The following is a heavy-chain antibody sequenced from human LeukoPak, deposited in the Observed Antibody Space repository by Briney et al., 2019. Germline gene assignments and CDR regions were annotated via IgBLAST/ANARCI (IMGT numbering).Heavy chain of an antibody. CDR2: ISSSSSTI. CDR3: AGGDRGTDDY. D-gene: IGHD3-16*01. CDR1: GFTFSSYS. Sequence: PGGSLRLSCAASGFTFSSYSMNWVRQSPGKGLEWVSYISSSSSTIYYADSVKGRFTISRDNAKNSLYLQMNSLRDEDTAVYYCAGGDRGTDDYWGQGTLVTVSS. V-gene: IGHV3-48*02. J-gene: IGHJ4*02.